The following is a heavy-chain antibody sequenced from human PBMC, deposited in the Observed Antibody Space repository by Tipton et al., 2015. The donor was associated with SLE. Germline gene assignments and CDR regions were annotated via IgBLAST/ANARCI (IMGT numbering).Heavy chain of an antibody. CDR2: IYYKGST. V-gene: IGHV4-59*08. CDR3: ATHPYQSPGTFDL. D-gene: IGHD2-2*01. J-gene: IGHJ3*01. CDR1: GGSVNGHY. Sequence: LRLSCTVSGGSVNGHYWNWIRQAPGKGLEWIGYIYYKGSTDYKSSLKSRLTISIDTSKNQVSLKLTSVTAADTAVYYCATHPYQSPGTFDLWGQGTMVTVSS.